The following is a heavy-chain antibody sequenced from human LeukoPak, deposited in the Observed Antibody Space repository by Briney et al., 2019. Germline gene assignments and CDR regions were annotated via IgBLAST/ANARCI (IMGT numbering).Heavy chain of an antibody. CDR1: GFTFSDFY. CDR3: AGEIDFYSRETSLQTNFDY. Sequence: GGSLRLSCAASGFTFSDFYMSWIRQAPGKGLEWVSYISSSGSTIYYADSVKGRFTISRDNAKNSLYLQMNSLRAEDTAVYYCAGEIDFYSRETSLQTNFDYWGQGTLVTVSS. J-gene: IGHJ4*02. V-gene: IGHV3-11*01. D-gene: IGHD3-3*01. CDR2: ISSSGSTI.